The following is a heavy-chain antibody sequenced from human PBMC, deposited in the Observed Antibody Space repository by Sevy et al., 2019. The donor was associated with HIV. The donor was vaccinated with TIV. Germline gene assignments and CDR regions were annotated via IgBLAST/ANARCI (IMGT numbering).Heavy chain of an antibody. Sequence: SETLSLTCTVSGGSISSSSYYWGWIRQPPGKGLEWIGIIYYSGSTYYNPSLKSRVTISVDTSKNQFSLKLSSVTAADTAVYYCARHQRITIFGVVIRDLADFDYWGQGTLVTVSS. V-gene: IGHV4-39*01. CDR2: IYYSGST. CDR3: ARHQRITIFGVVIRDLADFDY. J-gene: IGHJ4*02. CDR1: GGSISSSSYY. D-gene: IGHD3-3*01.